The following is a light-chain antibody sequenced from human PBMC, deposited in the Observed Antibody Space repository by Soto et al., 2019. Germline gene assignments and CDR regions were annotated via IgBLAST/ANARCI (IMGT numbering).Light chain of an antibody. CDR2: GNS. V-gene: IGLV1-40*01. Sequence: QSALTQPPSVSGAPGQRVTISCTGSSSNIGAGYNVSWYQQLPGTAPKLLIYGNSNRPSGVPDRFSGSKSGTSASLAITGLQAEDEADYYCQSYDSSLSGWVFGGGTKLTVL. CDR1: SSNIGAGYN. CDR3: QSYDSSLSGWV. J-gene: IGLJ3*02.